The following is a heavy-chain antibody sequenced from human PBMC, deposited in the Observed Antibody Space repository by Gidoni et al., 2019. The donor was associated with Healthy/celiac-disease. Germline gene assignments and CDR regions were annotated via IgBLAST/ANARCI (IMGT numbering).Heavy chain of an antibody. CDR1: GFTFSSYG. V-gene: IGHV3-30*18. Sequence: QVQLVESGGGVVQPGRPLRLSCAASGFTFSSYGMHWIRQAPGKGLEWVAVISYDGSNKYYADSVKGRFTISRDNSKNTLYLQMNSLRAEDTAVYYCAKDTDVYCSSTSCQMGGSGMDVWGQGTTVTVSS. CDR3: AKDTDVYCSSTSCQMGGSGMDV. J-gene: IGHJ6*02. CDR2: ISYDGSNK. D-gene: IGHD2-2*01.